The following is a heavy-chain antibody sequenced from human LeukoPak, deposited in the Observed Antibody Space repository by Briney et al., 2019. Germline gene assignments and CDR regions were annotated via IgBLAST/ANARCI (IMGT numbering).Heavy chain of an antibody. CDR2: IYSGGST. CDR1: GFTFSSYG. V-gene: IGHV3-66*01. D-gene: IGHD3-10*01. J-gene: IGHJ4*02. Sequence: PGGSLRLSCAASGFTFSSYGMSWVRQAPGKGLEWVSVIYSGGSTYYADSVKGRFTISRDNSKNTLYLQMNSLRIEDTAVYYCARGNYSEGYYSDYWGQGTLVTVSS. CDR3: ARGNYSEGYYSDY.